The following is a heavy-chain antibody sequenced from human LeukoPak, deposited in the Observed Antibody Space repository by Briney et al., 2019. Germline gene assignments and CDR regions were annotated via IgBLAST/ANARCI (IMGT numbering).Heavy chain of an antibody. CDR2: INHSGST. Sequence: MPSETLSLTCAVYGGSFSGYYWSWIRQPPGKGLEWIGEINHSGSTNYNPSLKSRVTISVDTSKNQFSLKLSSVTAADTAVYYCARGLNGMDVWGKGTTVTVSS. CDR3: ARGLNGMDV. V-gene: IGHV4-34*01. CDR1: GGSFSGYY. J-gene: IGHJ6*04.